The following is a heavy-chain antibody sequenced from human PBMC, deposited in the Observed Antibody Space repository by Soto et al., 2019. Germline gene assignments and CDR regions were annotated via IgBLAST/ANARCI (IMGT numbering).Heavy chain of an antibody. Sequence: PSETLSLPCSVYGGSFSGYYWSWIRQPPGKGLEWIGEINHSGSTNYNPSLTSRVTISVDTSKNQFSLKLSSVTAADTAVYYCARRLGDGSGRTNWFDPWGQGTLVTVSS. CDR3: ARRLGDGSGRTNWFDP. D-gene: IGHD6-25*01. CDR1: GGSFSGYY. CDR2: INHSGST. J-gene: IGHJ5*02. V-gene: IGHV4-34*01.